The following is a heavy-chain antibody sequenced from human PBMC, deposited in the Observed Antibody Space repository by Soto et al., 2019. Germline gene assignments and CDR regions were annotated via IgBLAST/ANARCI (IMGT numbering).Heavy chain of an antibody. Sequence: QITLKESGPTLVKPTQTLTLTCTFSGFSLSTSGVGVGWIRQPPGKALEWLALIYWDDDKRYSPSPKSRLTITKDTSKNHVVLKMTNMDPVDTATYYCAHRRYGDYFQRLGWFDPWGQGTLVTVSS. D-gene: IGHD4-17*01. J-gene: IGHJ5*02. CDR2: IYWDDDK. CDR3: AHRRYGDYFQRLGWFDP. CDR1: GFSLSTSGVG. V-gene: IGHV2-5*02.